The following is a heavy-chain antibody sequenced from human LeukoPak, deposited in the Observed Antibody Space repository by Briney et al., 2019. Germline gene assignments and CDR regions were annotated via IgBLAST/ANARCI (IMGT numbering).Heavy chain of an antibody. D-gene: IGHD3-10*01. CDR3: ARAPKFRGVIIQAEFDP. J-gene: IGHJ5*02. Sequence: SVKVSCKASGGTFSSYAISWVRQAPGQGLEWMGGIIPIFGTANYAQKFQGRVTITTDESTSTAYMKLSSLRSEDTAVYYCARAPKFRGVIIQAEFDPWGQGTLVTVSS. CDR1: GGTFSSYA. CDR2: IIPIFGTA. V-gene: IGHV1-69*05.